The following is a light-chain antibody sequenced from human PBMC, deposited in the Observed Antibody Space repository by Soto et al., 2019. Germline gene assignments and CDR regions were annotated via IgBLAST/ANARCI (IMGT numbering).Light chain of an antibody. V-gene: IGKV1-27*01. CDR2: GAS. CDR1: QGIGGS. CDR3: QTYNPAPYP. Sequence: DIQMTQSPSFLSASVGDTVTLTCRASQGIGGSVAWYQHKPGEVPKLLIYGASKVFSGVPSRFSGSGSGTVFTLTISSLQPEDLATYYCQTYNPAPYPFGPGTKV. J-gene: IGKJ2*01.